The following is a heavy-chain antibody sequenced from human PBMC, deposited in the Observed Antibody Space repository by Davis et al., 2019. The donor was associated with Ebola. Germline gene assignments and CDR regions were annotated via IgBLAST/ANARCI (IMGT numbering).Heavy chain of an antibody. Sequence: GGSLTLSCPASGFTFTSYCMSWVRQAPGKGLAWAANIKQDGSEKSYVDSVKGRFTISRDNAKNSLYLQMNSLRAEDTAVYYCARSVILTGHDYWGQGTLVTVSS. CDR2: IKQDGSEK. D-gene: IGHD3-9*01. J-gene: IGHJ4*02. V-gene: IGHV3-7*01. CDR3: ARSVILTGHDY. CDR1: GFTFTSYC.